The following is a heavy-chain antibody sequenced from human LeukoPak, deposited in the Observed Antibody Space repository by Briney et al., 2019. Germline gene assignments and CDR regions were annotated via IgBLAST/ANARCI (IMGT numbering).Heavy chain of an antibody. CDR1: GGSISSSY. J-gene: IGHJ4*02. Sequence: ESSETLSLTCTVSGGSISSSYWSWIRQPPGKGLEWIAYIYYSGSTNFSPSLKSRVTISVDTSKNQFSLKLSSVTAADTAVYYCAKGRDRGDAYNPPWDYWGQGILVTVSS. D-gene: IGHD5-24*01. CDR2: IYYSGST. V-gene: IGHV4-59*01. CDR3: AKGRDRGDAYNPPWDY.